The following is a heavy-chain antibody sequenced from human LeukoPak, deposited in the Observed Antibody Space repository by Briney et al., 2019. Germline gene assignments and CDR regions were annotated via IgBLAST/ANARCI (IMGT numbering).Heavy chain of an antibody. CDR2: IYYSGST. CDR3: ARGLKARYSSGSFDY. CDR1: GGSNSSSSYY. V-gene: IGHV4-39*07. D-gene: IGHD6-19*01. Sequence: SETLSLTCTVSGGSNSSSSYYWGWIRQPPGKGLEWIGSIYYSGSTNYNPSLKSRVTISVDTSKNQFSLKLSSVTAADTAVYYCARGLKARYSSGSFDYWGQGTLVTVSS. J-gene: IGHJ4*02.